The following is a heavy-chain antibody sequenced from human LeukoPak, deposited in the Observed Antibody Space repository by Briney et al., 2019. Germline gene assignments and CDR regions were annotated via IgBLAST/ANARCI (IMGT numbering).Heavy chain of an antibody. J-gene: IGHJ6*03. Sequence: PSETLSLTCTVSGGSISSGSYYWSWIRQPAGKGLEWIGRIYTSGSTNYNPSLKSRVTISVDTSKNQFSLKLSSVTAADTAVYYCARYSSSWYGREYYYYYYMDVWGKGTKVTVSS. CDR3: ARYSSSWYGREYYYYYYMDV. V-gene: IGHV4-61*02. D-gene: IGHD6-13*01. CDR1: GGSISSGSYY. CDR2: IYTSGST.